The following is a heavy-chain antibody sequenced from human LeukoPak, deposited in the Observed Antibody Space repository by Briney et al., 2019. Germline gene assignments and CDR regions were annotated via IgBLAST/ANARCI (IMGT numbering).Heavy chain of an antibody. J-gene: IGHJ4*02. Sequence: ASVKVSCKASGYTFTSYYMHWVRQAPGQRLEWMGIINPSGGSTSYAQKFQGRVTMTRDTSTSTVYMELSSLRSEDTAVYYCARDFGHSSYCSGGSCYPEVDYWGQGTLVTVSS. CDR3: ARDFGHSSYCSGGSCYPEVDY. CDR1: GYTFTSYY. V-gene: IGHV1-46*01. CDR2: INPSGGST. D-gene: IGHD2-15*01.